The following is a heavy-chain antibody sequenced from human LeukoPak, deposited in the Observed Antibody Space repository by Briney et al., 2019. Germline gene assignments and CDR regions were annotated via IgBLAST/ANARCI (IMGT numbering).Heavy chain of an antibody. CDR2: ISGSGGST. D-gene: IGHD3-10*01. Sequence: PEGSLRLSCAASGFTFSSYAMSWVRQAPGKGLEWVSAISGSGGSTYYADSVKGRFTISRDNSKNTLYLQMNSLRAEDTAVYYCAKVGLWFGELLGAFDIWGQGTMVTVSS. J-gene: IGHJ3*02. V-gene: IGHV3-23*01. CDR1: GFTFSSYA. CDR3: AKVGLWFGELLGAFDI.